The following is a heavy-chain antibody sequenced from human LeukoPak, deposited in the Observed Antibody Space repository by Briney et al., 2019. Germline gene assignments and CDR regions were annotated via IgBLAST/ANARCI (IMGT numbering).Heavy chain of an antibody. J-gene: IGHJ6*02. Sequence: SETLSLTCAVYGGSFSGYYWSWIRQPPGKGLEWIGEINHSGSTNYNPSLKSRVTISVDTSKNQFSLKLSSVTAADTAVYYCAVGICSSTSCYTGLYYYGMDVWGQGTTVTVSS. CDR3: AVGICSSTSCYTGLYYYGMDV. V-gene: IGHV4-34*01. CDR1: GGSFSGYY. CDR2: INHSGST. D-gene: IGHD2-2*02.